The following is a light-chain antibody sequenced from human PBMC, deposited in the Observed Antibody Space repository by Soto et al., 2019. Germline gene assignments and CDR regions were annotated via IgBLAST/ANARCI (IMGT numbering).Light chain of an antibody. J-gene: IGKJ4*01. CDR1: QSVSSF. Sequence: FKESRFSLSLTPGERATLSCRASQSVSSFLAWYQQKPGQAPRLLIYDASNKATGIPARFSGSGSGTDFTLTINSLEPEDFAVYYCQQRSNWPLTSAGRSKVDIK. CDR3: QQRSNWPLT. V-gene: IGKV3-11*01. CDR2: DAS.